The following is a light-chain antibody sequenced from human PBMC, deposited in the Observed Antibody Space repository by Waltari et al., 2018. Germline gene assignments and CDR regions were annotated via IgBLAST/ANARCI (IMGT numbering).Light chain of an antibody. J-gene: IGKJ1*01. V-gene: IGKV3-20*01. CDR3: QQYGSSPWT. CDR1: QSVSRSY. CDR2: GSS. Sequence: EIVLTQSPGTLSLSPGERATLSCRASQSVSRSYFAWYHQKPGQAPRVLIHGSSNRATGIPDRFSGSGSGTDFTLTISRLEPEDFAVYYCQQYGSSPWTFGQGTKVEIK.